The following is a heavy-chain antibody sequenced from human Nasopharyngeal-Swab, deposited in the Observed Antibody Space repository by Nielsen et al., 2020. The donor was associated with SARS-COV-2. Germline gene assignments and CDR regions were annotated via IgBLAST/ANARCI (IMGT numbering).Heavy chain of an antibody. CDR1: GFTFSSYN. CDR2: ISSSSSYI. D-gene: IGHD3-9*01. V-gene: IGHV3-21*01. J-gene: IGHJ4*02. CDR3: ARAGYDILTGYDSPFDY. Sequence: GESLKISCAASGFTFSSYNMNWVRQAPGKGLEWVSSISSSSSYIYYADSVKGRFTISRDNAKNSLYLQMNGLRAEDTAVYYCARAGYDILTGYDSPFDYWGQGTLVTVSS.